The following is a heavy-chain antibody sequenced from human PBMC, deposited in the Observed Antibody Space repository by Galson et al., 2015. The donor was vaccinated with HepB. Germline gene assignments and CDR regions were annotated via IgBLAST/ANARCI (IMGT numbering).Heavy chain of an antibody. J-gene: IGHJ2*01. Sequence: SVKVSCKVSGYTLTELSMHWVRQAPGKGLEWMGGFDPEDGETIYAQKFQGRVTMTEDTSTDTAYMELSSLRSEDTAVYYCATPSQYYDFRSGYWYFDLWGHGTLVTVSS. V-gene: IGHV1-24*01. CDR2: FDPEDGET. CDR3: ATPSQYYDFRSGYWYFDL. D-gene: IGHD3-3*01. CDR1: GYTLTELS.